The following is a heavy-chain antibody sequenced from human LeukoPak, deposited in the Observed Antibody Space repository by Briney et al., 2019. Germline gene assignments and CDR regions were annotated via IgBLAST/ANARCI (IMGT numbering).Heavy chain of an antibody. CDR2: ISYDGSNK. CDR3: ARDGYSGYDYPDY. D-gene: IGHD5-12*01. J-gene: IGHJ4*02. Sequence: GGSLRLSCAASGFTFSSYAMHWVRQAPGKGLEWVAVISYDGSNKYYADSVKGRFTISRDNSKNTLYLQMNSLRAEDTAVYYCARDGYSGYDYPDYWGQGTLVTVSS. CDR1: GFTFSSYA. V-gene: IGHV3-30*04.